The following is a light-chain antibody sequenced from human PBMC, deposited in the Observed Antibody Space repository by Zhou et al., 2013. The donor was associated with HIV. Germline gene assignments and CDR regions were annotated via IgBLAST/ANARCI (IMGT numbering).Light chain of an antibody. CDR1: QGISGW. CDR3: QQYNTYPIT. V-gene: IGKV1-12*01. CDR2: AAS. Sequence: DIQMTQSPSSVSASVGDRVIITCRASQGISGWLAWYQQKPGKAPKLLIYAASRLQSGVPSTFSGSRSGTEFTLTISSLQPDECATYFCQQYNTYPITFGQGTRLEI. J-gene: IGKJ5*01.